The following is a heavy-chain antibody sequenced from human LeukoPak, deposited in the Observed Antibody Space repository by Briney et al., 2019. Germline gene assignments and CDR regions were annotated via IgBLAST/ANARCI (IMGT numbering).Heavy chain of an antibody. CDR2: IDPSDSYT. D-gene: IGHD2-2*01. CDR3: ARLRGSTSLNGMDV. J-gene: IGHJ6*02. CDR1: GCGFTSYW. V-gene: IGHV5-10-1*01. Sequence: GESLQISCKGSGCGFTSYWISWVRQMPGKGLEWMGRIDPSDSYTNYSPSFQGHVTISADKSISTAYLQWSSLKASDTAMYYCARLRGSTSLNGMDVWGQGTTVTVSS.